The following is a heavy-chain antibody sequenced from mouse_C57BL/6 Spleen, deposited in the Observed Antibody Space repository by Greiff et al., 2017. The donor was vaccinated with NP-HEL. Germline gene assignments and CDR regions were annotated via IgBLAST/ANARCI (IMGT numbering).Heavy chain of an antibody. Sequence: EVQLQESGPGLVKPSQSLSLTCSVTGYSITSGYYWNWIRQFPGNKLEWMGYISYDGSNNYNPSLKNRISITRDTSKNQFFLKLNSVTTEDTSTYYCAREDSIYAMDYWGQGTSVTVSS. CDR3: AREDSIYAMDY. D-gene: IGHD2-10*02. CDR1: GYSITSGYY. J-gene: IGHJ4*01. CDR2: ISYDGSN. V-gene: IGHV3-6*01.